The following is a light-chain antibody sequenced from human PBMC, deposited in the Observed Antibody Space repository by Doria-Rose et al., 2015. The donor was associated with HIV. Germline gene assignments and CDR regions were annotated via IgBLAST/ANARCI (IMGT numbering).Light chain of an antibody. V-gene: IGKV3-20*01. J-gene: IGKJ1*01. Sequence: EIVMTQSPGTLSLSPGERATLSCRASQSFSSTYLAWYQQKPGQAPSLLIYDGSTRATGIPDRSSDSGSGTDFTLTINRLEPEDFALYYCHQYGTSWTFGQGTKVEI. CDR2: DGS. CDR3: HQYGTSWT. CDR1: QSFSSTY.